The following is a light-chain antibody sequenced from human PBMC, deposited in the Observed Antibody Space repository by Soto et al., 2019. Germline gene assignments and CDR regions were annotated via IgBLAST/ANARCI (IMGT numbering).Light chain of an antibody. V-gene: IGKV1-5*03. CDR3: QQYNSYSRT. CDR1: QSISSW. J-gene: IGKJ1*01. CDR2: KAS. Sequence: QMTQSPSSLSASVGDRVTITCRASQSISSWLAWYQQKPGKAPKLLIYKASSLESGVPSRFSGSGSGTEFTLTISSLQPDDFATYYCQQYNSYSRTFGQGTKV.